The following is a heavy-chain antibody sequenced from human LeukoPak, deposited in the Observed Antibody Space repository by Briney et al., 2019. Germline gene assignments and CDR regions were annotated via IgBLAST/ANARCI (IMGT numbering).Heavy chain of an antibody. J-gene: IGHJ4*01. CDR2: IYNSGTT. D-gene: IGHD3-10*01. CDR3: ASRVYGLGSFNY. Sequence: SETLSLTCTVSGGSISSSSYYWDWIRQPPGKGLEWTGSIYNSGTTYYNPSLKSRVTISVDTSKNQFSLKVSSVTAADTAVYYCASRVYGLGSFNYWGQGTLVTVSS. CDR1: GGSISSSSYY. V-gene: IGHV4-39*01.